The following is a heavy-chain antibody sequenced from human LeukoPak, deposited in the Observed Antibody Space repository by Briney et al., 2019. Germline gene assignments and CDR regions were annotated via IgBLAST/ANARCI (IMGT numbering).Heavy chain of an antibody. J-gene: IGHJ4*02. CDR2: INPSGGST. Sequence: ASVKVSCKASGYTFTSYYMHWVRQAPGQGLEWMGIINPSGGSTSYAQKFQGRVTMTRNTSISTAYMELSSLRSEDTAVYYCARRMVRGVIIPNDYWGQGTLVTVSS. D-gene: IGHD3-10*01. CDR3: ARRMVRGVIIPNDY. CDR1: GYTFTSYY. V-gene: IGHV1-46*01.